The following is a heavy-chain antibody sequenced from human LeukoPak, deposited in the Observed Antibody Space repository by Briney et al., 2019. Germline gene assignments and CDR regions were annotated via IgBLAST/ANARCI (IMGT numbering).Heavy chain of an antibody. CDR1: GFTFSSYA. D-gene: IGHD3-16*02. V-gene: IGHV3-23*01. Sequence: GGSLRLSCAASGFTFSSYAMSWVRQAPGKGLEWVSATSGSGGSTYYADSVKGRFTISRDNSKNTLYLQMNSLRAEDTAVYHCACRDDYVWGSYRNWFDPWGQGTLVTVSS. CDR3: ACRDDYVWGSYRNWFDP. J-gene: IGHJ5*02. CDR2: TSGSGGST.